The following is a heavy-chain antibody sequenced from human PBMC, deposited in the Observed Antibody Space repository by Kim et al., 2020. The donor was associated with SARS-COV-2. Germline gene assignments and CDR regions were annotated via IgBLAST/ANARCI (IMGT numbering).Heavy chain of an antibody. J-gene: IGHJ6*03. V-gene: IGHV4-34*01. D-gene: IGHD2-2*01. Sequence: SETLSLTCAVYGGSFSGYYWSWIRQPPGKGLEWIGEINHSGSTNYNPSLKSRVTISVDTSKNQFSLNLSSVTAADTAVYYCARAANVVVPAVLGLGLYYYYSKDFGGKGT. CDR3: ARAANVVVPAVLGLGLYYYYSKDF. CDR2: INHSGST. CDR1: GGSFSGYY.